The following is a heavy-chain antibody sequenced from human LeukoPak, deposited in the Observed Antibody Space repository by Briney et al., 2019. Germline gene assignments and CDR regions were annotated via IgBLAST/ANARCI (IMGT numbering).Heavy chain of an antibody. D-gene: IGHD6-13*01. CDR3: ARDSLTGYSSSWYYDH. CDR1: GFTFSSYG. V-gene: IGHV3-30*03. Sequence: GGSLRLSCAASGFTFSSYGMHWVRQAPGKGLEWVAVMANDAKTTYYADSVKGRFTISRDNSKNTLYLQMNSLRVEDTAVYYCARDSLTGYSSSWYYDHWGQGTLVTVSS. CDR2: MANDAKTT. J-gene: IGHJ4*02.